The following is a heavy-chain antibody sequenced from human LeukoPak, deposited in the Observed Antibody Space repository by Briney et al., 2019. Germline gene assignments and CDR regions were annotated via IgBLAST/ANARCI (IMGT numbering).Heavy chain of an antibody. Sequence: GGSLRLSCAVSGFTFSSYGMHWVRQAPGKGLEWMAVISYDGTNKYYANSVKGRFTISRDNSKNTLYLQMNSLRAEDTAVYYCAKDLNYDFWSGLGNWGQGTLVTVSS. CDR1: GFTFSSYG. V-gene: IGHV3-30*18. D-gene: IGHD3-3*01. CDR2: ISYDGTNK. J-gene: IGHJ4*02. CDR3: AKDLNYDFWSGLGN.